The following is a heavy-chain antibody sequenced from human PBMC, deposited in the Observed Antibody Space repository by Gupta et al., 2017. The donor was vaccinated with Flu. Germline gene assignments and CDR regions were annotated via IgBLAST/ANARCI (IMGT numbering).Heavy chain of an antibody. V-gene: IGHV1-69*06. D-gene: IGHD2-2*01. CDR2: IIHIFGTA. Sequence: QVQLVQSGAEVKKPGSSVKVSCKTSGGTFSSYAISWVRQAPGQGLEWMGGIIHIFGTANYAQNVHGRVTITQDTDTSICYLGVSSLRSQHTAVHCWAGDIVVLVRREGFYIRGQGTLVNV. J-gene: IGHJ3*02. CDR3: AGDIVVLVRREGFYI. CDR1: GGTFSSYA.